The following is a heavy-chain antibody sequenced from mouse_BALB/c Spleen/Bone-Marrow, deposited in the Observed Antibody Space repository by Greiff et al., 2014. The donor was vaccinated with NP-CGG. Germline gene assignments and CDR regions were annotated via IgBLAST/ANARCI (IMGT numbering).Heavy chain of an antibody. V-gene: IGHV1S135*01. Sequence: VQLQQSGPELVKPGASVKVSCKASGYSFTDYNMHWVKQSHGKSLEWIGYIDPYIDGTSYNQKFRGKATLTVDKSSSTAFMHLNSLTSEDSAVYYCARPLYYDYGFAYWGQGTLVTVST. CDR3: ARPLYYDYGFAY. CDR1: GYSFTDYN. J-gene: IGHJ3*01. D-gene: IGHD2-4*01. CDR2: IDPYIDGT.